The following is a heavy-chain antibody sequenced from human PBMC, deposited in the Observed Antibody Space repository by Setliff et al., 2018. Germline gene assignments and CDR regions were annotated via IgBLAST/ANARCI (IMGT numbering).Heavy chain of an antibody. D-gene: IGHD1-1*01. CDR3: ARDMGQPYYFES. Sequence: PETLSLTCTVSGGSISSSSHYWGWIRQPPGKGLEWIGSIYYTGSTYYNPSLKGRVTMSVDASKRQFSLKLGSATAADTSVYYCARDMGQPYYFESWGLGTLVTVSS. CDR1: GGSISSSSHY. J-gene: IGHJ4*02. V-gene: IGHV4-39*07. CDR2: IYYTGST.